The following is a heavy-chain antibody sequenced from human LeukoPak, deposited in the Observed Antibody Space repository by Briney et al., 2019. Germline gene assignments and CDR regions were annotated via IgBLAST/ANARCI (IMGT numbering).Heavy chain of an antibody. D-gene: IGHD3-3*01. CDR1: GFTFSSYS. V-gene: IGHV3-9*03. Sequence: GGSLRLSCVASGFTFSSYSMNWVRQAPGKGLEWVSGISWNRGSIGYADSVKGRFTISRDNAKNSLYLQMNSLRAEDMALYYCAKGAALFWSGYLGAEYFQHWGQGTLVTVSS. CDR2: ISWNRGSI. J-gene: IGHJ1*01. CDR3: AKGAALFWSGYLGAEYFQH.